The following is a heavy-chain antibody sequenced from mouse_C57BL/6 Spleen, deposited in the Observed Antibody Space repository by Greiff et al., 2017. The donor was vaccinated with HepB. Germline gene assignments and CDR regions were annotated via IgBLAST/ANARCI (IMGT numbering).Heavy chain of an antibody. CDR1: GYAFCSYW. Sequence: VQLQQSGAELVKPGASVMISCKATGYAFCSYWWNRVKQRPGKGLEWIGQIYPGDGDTNYNGKLKGKATLTADKSSSTAYMQLSSLTSEDSAVYFCASSDYSGSSAVDYWGQGTAVAVS. V-gene: IGHV1-80*01. J-gene: IGHJ4*01. CDR3: ASSDYSGSSAVDY. D-gene: IGHD1-1*01. CDR2: IYPGDGDT.